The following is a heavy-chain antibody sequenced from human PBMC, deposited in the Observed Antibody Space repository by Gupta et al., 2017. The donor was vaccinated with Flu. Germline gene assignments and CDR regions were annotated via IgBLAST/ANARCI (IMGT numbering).Heavy chain of an antibody. CDR1: GFSFTTYS. V-gene: IGHV3-11*05. D-gene: IGHD4-17*01. CDR2: ISATSLYT. CDR3: TRSLQSRTTVPFSDF. Sequence: QVQLVESGGGLVKPEGSMRLSWAASGFSFTTYSMTWIRQAPGKGLEWVADISATSLYTYYADSVKGRFTVSRDNANNLLYLQMNGLRADDTGVYYCTRSLQSRTTVPFSDFWGQGTLVTVSS. J-gene: IGHJ4*02.